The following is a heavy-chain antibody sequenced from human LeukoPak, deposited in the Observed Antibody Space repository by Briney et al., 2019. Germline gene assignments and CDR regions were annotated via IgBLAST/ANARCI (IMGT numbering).Heavy chain of an antibody. CDR3: ARVRRGIIRGNWFDP. CDR2: IYLSGST. CDR1: GGSISSSSYY. V-gene: IGHV4-39*07. Sequence: SETLSLTCTVSGGSISSSSYYWGWIRQPPGKGLEWIGSIYLSGSTYYNPSLKSRVTISVDTSKNQFSLKLSSVTAADTAVYYCARVRRGIIRGNWFDPWGQGTLVTVSS. J-gene: IGHJ5*02. D-gene: IGHD3-16*01.